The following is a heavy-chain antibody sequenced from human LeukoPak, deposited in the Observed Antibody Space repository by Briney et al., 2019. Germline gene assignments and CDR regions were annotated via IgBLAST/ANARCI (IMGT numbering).Heavy chain of an antibody. V-gene: IGHV3-23*01. CDR2: ISGSGGST. CDR3: AKTYYDFWSGYFGAFDI. CDR1: GFTFSSYA. D-gene: IGHD3-3*01. J-gene: IGHJ3*02. Sequence: GGSLRLSCAASGFTFSSYAMRWVRQAPGKGLEWVSAISGSGGSTYYADSVKGRFTISRDNSKNPLYLQMNRLSAEDTAVYYCAKTYYDFWSGYFGAFDIWGQGTMVTVSS.